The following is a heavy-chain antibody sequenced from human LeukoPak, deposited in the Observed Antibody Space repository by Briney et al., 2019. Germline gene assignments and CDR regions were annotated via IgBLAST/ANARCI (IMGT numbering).Heavy chain of an antibody. D-gene: IGHD2-2*01. CDR3: ARGGDIVVVPAAPGFDP. Sequence: RASVKVSCKASGGTFSSYAISWVRQAPGQGLEWMGGIIPIFGTANYAQKFQGRVTITADESTSTAYMELSSLRSEDTAVYYCARGGDIVVVPAAPGFDPWGQGTLVTVSS. V-gene: IGHV1-69*13. CDR1: GGTFSSYA. CDR2: IIPIFGTA. J-gene: IGHJ5*02.